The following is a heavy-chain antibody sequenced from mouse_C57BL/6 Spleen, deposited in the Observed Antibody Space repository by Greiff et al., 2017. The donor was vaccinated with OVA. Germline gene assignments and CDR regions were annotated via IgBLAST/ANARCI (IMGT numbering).Heavy chain of an antibody. CDR2: INPNNGGT. Sequence: VQLQQSGPELVKPGASVKISCKASGYTFTDYYMNWVKQSHGKSLEWIGDINPNNGGTSYNQKFKGKATLTVDKSSSTAYMELRSLTSEDSAVYYCATVYYYGSSHAMDYWGQGTSVTVSS. V-gene: IGHV1-26*01. J-gene: IGHJ4*01. D-gene: IGHD1-1*01. CDR1: GYTFTDYY. CDR3: ATVYYYGSSHAMDY.